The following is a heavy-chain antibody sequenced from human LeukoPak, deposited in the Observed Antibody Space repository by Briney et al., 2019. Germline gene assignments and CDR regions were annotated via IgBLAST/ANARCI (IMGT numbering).Heavy chain of an antibody. CDR1: GFTLNKYW. V-gene: IGHV3-74*01. CDR2: ITGDGSDI. Sequence: GGSLRLSCEASGFTLNKYWMHWVRQAPGKGLVWVSRITGDGSDIAYADSVKGRFTVSRDDAKNIPFLQMTSLRVEDTAIYYCARDAYTTTSNWLDPWGQGTLVTVSS. D-gene: IGHD4-17*01. J-gene: IGHJ5*02. CDR3: ARDAYTTTSNWLDP.